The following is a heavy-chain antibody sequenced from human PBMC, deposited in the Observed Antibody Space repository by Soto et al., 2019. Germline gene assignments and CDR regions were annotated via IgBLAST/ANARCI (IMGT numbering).Heavy chain of an antibody. D-gene: IGHD1-20*01. Sequence: SETLSLTCTVSGDSISSSRYYWGWVRQPPGKGLEWIGSIYHRGSTYYSPSLKSRVTISVDTSKNQFSLKLSSVTAADTAVYYCAREPDITGTGHYYYYGMDVWGQGTTVTVSS. CDR1: GDSISSSRYY. V-gene: IGHV4-39*02. J-gene: IGHJ6*02. CDR3: AREPDITGTGHYYYYGMDV. CDR2: IYHRGST.